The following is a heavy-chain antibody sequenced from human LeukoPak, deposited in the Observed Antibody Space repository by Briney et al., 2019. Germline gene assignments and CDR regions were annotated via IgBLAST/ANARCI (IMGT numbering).Heavy chain of an antibody. V-gene: IGHV1-2*02. Sequence: GASVKVSCKASGYTFTGYYMHWVRQAPGQGLEWMGWINPNSGGTNYAQKFQGRVTMTRDTSISTAYMELSRLRSDDTAVYYCARATEVVVVAATPFHFDPWGQGTLVTVSS. J-gene: IGHJ5*02. CDR1: GYTFTGYY. CDR2: INPNSGGT. CDR3: ARATEVVVVAATPFHFDP. D-gene: IGHD2-15*01.